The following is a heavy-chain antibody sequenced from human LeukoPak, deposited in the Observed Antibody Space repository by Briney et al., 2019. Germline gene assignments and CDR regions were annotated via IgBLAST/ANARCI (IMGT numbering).Heavy chain of an antibody. V-gene: IGHV4-30-4*08. D-gene: IGHD2-15*01. CDR2: IYYSGST. CDR1: GGSISSGDYY. CDR3: ARAASGSSTINYYYYYMDV. Sequence: KPSETLSLTCTVSGGSISSGDYYWSWIRQPPGKGLEWIGYIYYSGSTYYNPSLKSRVTISVDTSKNQFSLKLSSVTAADTAVYYCARAASGSSTINYYYYYMDVWGKGTTVTVSS. J-gene: IGHJ6*03.